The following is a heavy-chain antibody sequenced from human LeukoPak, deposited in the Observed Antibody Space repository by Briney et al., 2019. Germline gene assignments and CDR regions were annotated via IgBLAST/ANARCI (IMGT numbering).Heavy chain of an antibody. J-gene: IGHJ4*02. CDR1: GGSISSYY. V-gene: IGHV4-59*08. Sequence: SETLSLTCAVSGGSISSYYWSWIRQPPGKGLEWIGYIYYSGSTSYNPSLKSRVTISVDTSKNNFYLKLSSVTAAVTAVYYCARHYEIKNRYYFDYWGQGTLVTVSS. D-gene: IGHD3-9*01. CDR2: IYYSGST. CDR3: ARHYEIKNRYYFDY.